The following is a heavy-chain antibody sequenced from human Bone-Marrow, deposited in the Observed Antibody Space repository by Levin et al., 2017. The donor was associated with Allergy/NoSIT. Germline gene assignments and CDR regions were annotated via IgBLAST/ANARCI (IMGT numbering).Heavy chain of an antibody. Sequence: PGGSLRLSCKASGYTFTRYGISWVRQAPGHGLEWMAWISGYNGDTNYAQRLQGRVTVTTDTSTSTAYMELRSLRSDDTAVYYCARAHDQRVDYYHGMDGWGQGTTVTVSS. J-gene: IGHJ6*02. D-gene: IGHD1-1*01. V-gene: IGHV1-18*01. CDR1: GYTFTRYG. CDR3: ARAHDQRVDYYHGMDG. CDR2: ISGYNGDT.